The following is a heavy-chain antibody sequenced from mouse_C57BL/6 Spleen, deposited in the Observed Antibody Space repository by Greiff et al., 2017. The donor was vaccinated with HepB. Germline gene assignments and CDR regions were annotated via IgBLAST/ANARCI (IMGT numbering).Heavy chain of an antibody. D-gene: IGHD1-1*01. Sequence: VQLQQSGPELVKPGASVKISCKASGYTFTDYYMNWVQQSHGKSLEWIGDINPNNGGTSYNQKFKGKATLTVDKSSSTAYMELRSLTSEDSAVYDCARGGYGSSYWYFDVWGTGTTVTVSS. V-gene: IGHV1-26*01. J-gene: IGHJ1*03. CDR1: GYTFTDYY. CDR2: INPNNGGT. CDR3: ARGGYGSSYWYFDV.